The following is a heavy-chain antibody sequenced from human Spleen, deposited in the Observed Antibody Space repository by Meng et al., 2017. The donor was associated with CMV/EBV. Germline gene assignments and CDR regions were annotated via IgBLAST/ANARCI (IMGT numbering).Heavy chain of an antibody. CDR1: SGSISNTDYY. D-gene: IGHD5-18*01. CDR3: ATVPYRSGPYYFDY. Sequence: ESLKISCTVSSGSISNTDYYWGWIRQPPGKGLEWIGHMYYSGRTYYNPSLKSRITISVDTSKNQFSLKLSSVTAADTAVYYCATVPYRSGPYYFDYWGQGTLVTVSS. CDR2: MYYSGRT. J-gene: IGHJ4*02. V-gene: IGHV4-39*01.